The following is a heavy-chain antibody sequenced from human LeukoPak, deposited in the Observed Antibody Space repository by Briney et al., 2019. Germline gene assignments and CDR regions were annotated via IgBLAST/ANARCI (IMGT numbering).Heavy chain of an antibody. Sequence: GESLKISCKGSGFTFTTYWIGWVRQAPGKGLEWVSAISGSGGSTYYADSVKGRFTISRDNSKNTLYLQMNSLRAEDTAVYYCAKGPDAYYYDSSGYYDYWGQGILVTVSS. V-gene: IGHV3-23*01. CDR2: ISGSGGST. CDR3: AKGPDAYYYDSSGYYDY. CDR1: GFTFTTYW. D-gene: IGHD3-22*01. J-gene: IGHJ4*02.